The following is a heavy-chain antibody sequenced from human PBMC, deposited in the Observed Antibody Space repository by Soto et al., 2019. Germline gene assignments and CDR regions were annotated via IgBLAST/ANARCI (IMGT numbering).Heavy chain of an antibody. V-gene: IGHV4-34*01. Sequence: SETLSLTCGVYGGSFSGYYWSWIRQPPGKGLEWIGEINYSGSSNFNPSLKSRVTISVDPSKNQFSLKLNSVTAADTAVYYCARGAQPGWPNLDYWGQGALVTVSS. CDR1: GGSFSGYY. D-gene: IGHD6-19*01. J-gene: IGHJ4*02. CDR2: INYSGSS. CDR3: ARGAQPGWPNLDY.